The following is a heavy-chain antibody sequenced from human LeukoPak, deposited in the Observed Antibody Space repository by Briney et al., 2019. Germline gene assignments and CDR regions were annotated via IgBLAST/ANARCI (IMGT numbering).Heavy chain of an antibody. CDR3: AGARGLRYFDWLGSGRLPNYYFDY. D-gene: IGHD3-9*01. Sequence: PSETLSLTCTVSGGSISSYYWSWIRQPPGKGLEWIGYIYYSGSTNYNPSLKSRVTISVDTSKNQFSLKLSSVTAADTAVYYCAGARGLRYFDWLGSGRLPNYYFDYWGQGTLVTVSS. J-gene: IGHJ4*02. V-gene: IGHV4-59*01. CDR1: GGSISSYY. CDR2: IYYSGST.